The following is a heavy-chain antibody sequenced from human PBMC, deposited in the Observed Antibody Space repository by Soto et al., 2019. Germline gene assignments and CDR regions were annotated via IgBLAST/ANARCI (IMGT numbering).Heavy chain of an antibody. CDR2: INYSGLT. CDR3: ARGFFNYGDSLYFFDD. Sequence: QVQLQESGPRLVKPSQTLSLTCPVSGGSISSGDHYWTWIRQPPGKGLEWIGYINYSGLTYYNPSLRSRLTISIDTSKNPFSLNVSSVTAADTAVYYCARGFFNYGDSLYFFDDWGQGILVTVSS. V-gene: IGHV4-30-4*01. D-gene: IGHD2-21*02. CDR1: GGSISSGDHY. J-gene: IGHJ4*02.